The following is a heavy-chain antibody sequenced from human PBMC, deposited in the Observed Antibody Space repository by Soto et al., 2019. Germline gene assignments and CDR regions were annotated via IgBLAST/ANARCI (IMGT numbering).Heavy chain of an antibody. Sequence: SETLSLTCTVSVGSISSYYWSWIRQPPGKGLEWIGYIYYSGSTNYNPSLKSRVTISVDTSKNQFSLKLSSVTAADTAVYYCARHTPAISISDHWGQGTLVTVSS. CDR1: VGSISSYY. J-gene: IGHJ4*02. D-gene: IGHD2-15*01. CDR3: ARHTPAISISDH. CDR2: IYYSGST. V-gene: IGHV4-59*08.